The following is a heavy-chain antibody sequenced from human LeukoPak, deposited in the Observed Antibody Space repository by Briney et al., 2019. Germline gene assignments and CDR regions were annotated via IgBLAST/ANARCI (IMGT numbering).Heavy chain of an antibody. J-gene: IGHJ4*02. D-gene: IGHD3-22*01. CDR1: GGSISSYY. V-gene: IGHV4-59*08. Sequence: SETLSLTCTVSGGSISSYYWSWIREPPGKGLEWIGYIYYSGSTNYNPSLKSRVTISVDTSKNQFSLKLSSVTAADTAVYYCAGTYYYDSSGEVRYRGQGTLVAVSS. CDR2: IYYSGST. CDR3: AGTYYYDSSGEVRY.